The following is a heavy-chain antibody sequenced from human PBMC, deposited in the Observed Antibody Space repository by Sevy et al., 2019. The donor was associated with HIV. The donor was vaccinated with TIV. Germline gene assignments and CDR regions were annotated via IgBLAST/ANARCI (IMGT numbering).Heavy chain of an antibody. CDR3: ARGGGYSSGGSCDYYYYYGMDV. CDR2: INHSGST. CDR1: GGSFSGYY. D-gene: IGHD2-15*01. V-gene: IGHV4-34*01. J-gene: IGHJ6*02. Sequence: SETLSLTCAVYGGSFSGYYWSWIRQPPGKGLEWIGEINHSGSTNYNPSLKSRVTISVDTSKNQFSLKLSSVTAADTAVYYCARGGGYSSGGSCDYYYYYGMDVWGQGTTVTVSS.